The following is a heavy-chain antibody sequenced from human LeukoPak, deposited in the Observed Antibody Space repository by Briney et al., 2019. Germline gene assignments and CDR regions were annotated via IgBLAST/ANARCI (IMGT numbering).Heavy chain of an antibody. CDR2: ISSSSSTI. CDR1: GFTFSSYS. Sequence: GGSLRLSCAASGFTFSSYSMNWVRQAPGKGLEWVSYISSSSSTIYYADSVKGRFTISRDNAKNSLYLQMNSLRAEDTAVYYYASKRTAAGTYYYYYYMDVWGKGTTVTVSS. V-gene: IGHV3-48*01. D-gene: IGHD6-13*01. J-gene: IGHJ6*03. CDR3: ASKRTAAGTYYYYYYMDV.